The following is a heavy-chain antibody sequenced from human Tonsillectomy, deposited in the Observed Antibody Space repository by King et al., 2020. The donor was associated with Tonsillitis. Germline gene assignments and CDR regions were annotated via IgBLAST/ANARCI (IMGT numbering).Heavy chain of an antibody. J-gene: IGHJ4*02. D-gene: IGHD1-26*01. Sequence: VQLQESGPGLVKPSQTLSLTCTVSGGSITSGVYYWTWIRQHPGKGLEWLGNIYHGGTTHYNPSLRSRVTISVDTSENHFSLSMSSMTAADTAVYYCARAAGSYRYFFDYWGQGSLVTVSS. CDR2: IYHGGTT. CDR1: GGSITSGVYY. V-gene: IGHV4-31*03. CDR3: ARAAGSYRYFFDY.